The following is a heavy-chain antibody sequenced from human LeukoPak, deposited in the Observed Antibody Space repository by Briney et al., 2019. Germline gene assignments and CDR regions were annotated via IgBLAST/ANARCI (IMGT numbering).Heavy chain of an antibody. CDR3: ASLTLPYDSSGD. Sequence: GGSLRLSCAASGFTFSSYWMHWVRQAPGKGLVWVSRINSDGSSSSYADSVKGRFTLSRDNDKNTLYLQMNSLRAEDTAVYYCASLTLPYDSSGDWGQGALVTVSS. CDR1: GFTFSSYW. CDR2: INSDGSSS. J-gene: IGHJ4*02. D-gene: IGHD3-22*01. V-gene: IGHV3-74*01.